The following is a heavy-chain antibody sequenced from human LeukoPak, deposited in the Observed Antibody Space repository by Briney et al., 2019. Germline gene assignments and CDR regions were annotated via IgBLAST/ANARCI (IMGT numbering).Heavy chain of an antibody. CDR3: ARTYCSSTSCYRRGHYFDY. CDR2: ISAYNGNT. V-gene: IGHV1-18*01. Sequence: ASVKVSCKASGYTFTSYGISWVRQAPGQGLEWMGWISAYNGNTNYAQKLQGRVTMTTDTSTSTAYMELRSLRSDDTAVYYCARTYCSSTSCYRRGHYFDYWGQGTLVTVSS. J-gene: IGHJ4*02. D-gene: IGHD2-2*02. CDR1: GYTFTSYG.